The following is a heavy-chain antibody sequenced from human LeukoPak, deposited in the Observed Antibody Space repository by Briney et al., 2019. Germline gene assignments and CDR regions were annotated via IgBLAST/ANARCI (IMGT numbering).Heavy chain of an antibody. J-gene: IGHJ4*02. CDR1: GGSISSYY. Sequence: SETLSLTCTVSGGSISSYYWSWIRQPPGKGLEWIGYIYYSGSTNYNPSLKSRVTISVDTSKNQFSLKLSSVTAADTAVYYCARTYYYGSGSYYPLDYWGQGTLVTVSS. V-gene: IGHV4-59*01. CDR3: ARTYYYGSGSYYPLDY. D-gene: IGHD3-10*01. CDR2: IYYSGST.